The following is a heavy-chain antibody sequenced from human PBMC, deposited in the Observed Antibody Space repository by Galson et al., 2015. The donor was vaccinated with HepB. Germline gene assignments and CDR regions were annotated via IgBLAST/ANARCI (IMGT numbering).Heavy chain of an antibody. D-gene: IGHD2-15*01. CDR2: IIPIFGTA. CDR3: ARDRIGHQDYYYMDV. J-gene: IGHJ6*03. V-gene: IGHV1-69*13. CDR1: GGTFSSYA. Sequence: SVKVSCKASGGTFSSYAISWVRQAPGQGLEWMGGIIPIFGTANYAQKFQGRVTITANESTSTAYMELSSLRSEDTAVYYCARDRIGHQDYYYMDVWGKGTTVTVSS.